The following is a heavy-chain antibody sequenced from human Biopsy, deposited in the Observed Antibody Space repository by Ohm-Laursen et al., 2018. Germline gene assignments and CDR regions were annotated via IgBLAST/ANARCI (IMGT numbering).Heavy chain of an antibody. CDR3: ARPMSRVVAYGMDV. CDR2: INGSGGST. CDR1: GFTFSSHA. Sequence: SLRLSCAASGFTFSSHAMSWVRQAPGKGLECVSLINGSGGSTYYADPVKGRFTISRDNSKNTLYLQMNSLRVEDRAVYYCARPMSRVVAYGMDVWGQGTTVTVSS. J-gene: IGHJ6*02. V-gene: IGHV3-23*01. D-gene: IGHD2-15*01.